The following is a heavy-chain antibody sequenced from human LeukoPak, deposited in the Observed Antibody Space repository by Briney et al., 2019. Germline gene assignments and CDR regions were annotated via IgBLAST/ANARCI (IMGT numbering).Heavy chain of an antibody. CDR1: GGSISSYY. CDR2: IYYSGST. D-gene: IGHD3-3*01. CDR3: ATGFWEAYFDY. Sequence: SETLSLTCTVSGGSISSYYWSWIRQPPGKGLEWIGYIYYSGSTNYNPSLKSRVTISVDTSKDQFSLKLSSVTAADTTVYYCATGFWEAYFDYWGQGTLVTVSS. V-gene: IGHV4-59*01. J-gene: IGHJ4*02.